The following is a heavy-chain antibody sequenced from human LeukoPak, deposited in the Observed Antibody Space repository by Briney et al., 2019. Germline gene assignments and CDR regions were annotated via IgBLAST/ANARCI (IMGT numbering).Heavy chain of an antibody. CDR1: GGSISSSY. D-gene: IGHD6-6*01. V-gene: IGHV4-59*01. Sequence: PSETLSLTCTVSGGSISSSYWSWIRQPPGKGLEWIGYIYYSGRTNYNPSLPSRVTISVATSKNQFSLKLSSVTAADTAVYNCARGSYSSASVYYYYYMDVWGKGTTVTVSS. J-gene: IGHJ6*03. CDR3: ARGSYSSASVYYYYYMDV. CDR2: IYYSGRT.